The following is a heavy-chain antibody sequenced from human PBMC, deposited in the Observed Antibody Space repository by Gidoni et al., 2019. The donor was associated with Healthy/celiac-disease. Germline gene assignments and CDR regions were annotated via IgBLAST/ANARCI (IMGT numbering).Heavy chain of an antibody. CDR2: IYYSGST. D-gene: IGHD6-19*01. CDR3: SSISSGWYGGAFDI. CDR1: GGSISSSSYY. V-gene: IGHV4-39*01. Sequence: QLQLQESGPGLVKPSETLSLTCTVSGGSISSSSYYWGWIRQPPGKGLEWIGSIYYSGSTYYNPSLKSRVTISVDTSKNQFSLKLSSVTAADTAVYYCSSISSGWYGGAFDIWGQGTMVTVSS. J-gene: IGHJ3*02.